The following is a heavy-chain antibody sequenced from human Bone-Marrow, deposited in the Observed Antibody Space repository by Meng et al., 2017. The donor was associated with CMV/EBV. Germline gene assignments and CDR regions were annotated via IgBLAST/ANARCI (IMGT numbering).Heavy chain of an antibody. CDR2: MNPDSGNT. Sequence: KASGYTFSNYDINWVRQAPGQGLEWMGWMNPDSGNTGYAQRFQGRVTMTMDTSISTAYMEMSSLRSEDTAVYYCASSESGAMAAFDYWGQGTLVTVSS. D-gene: IGHD5-18*01. V-gene: IGHV1-8*02. CDR3: ASSESGAMAAFDY. J-gene: IGHJ4*02. CDR1: GYTFSNYD.